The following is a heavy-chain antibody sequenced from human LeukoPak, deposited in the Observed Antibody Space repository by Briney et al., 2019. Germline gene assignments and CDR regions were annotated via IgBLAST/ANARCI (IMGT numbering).Heavy chain of an antibody. V-gene: IGHV4-39*07. D-gene: IGHD3-22*01. CDR2: VNQSGGT. CDR3: ARGPIDNSFEY. Sequence: SETLSLTCTVSGDSINSRSYYWDWIRQPPGKGLEWIGEVNQSGGTNYNPALKSRVTISRDTSKNQISLKLSSVTAADTAVYYCARGPIDNSFEYWGQGTLVTVPS. J-gene: IGHJ4*02. CDR1: GDSINSRSYY.